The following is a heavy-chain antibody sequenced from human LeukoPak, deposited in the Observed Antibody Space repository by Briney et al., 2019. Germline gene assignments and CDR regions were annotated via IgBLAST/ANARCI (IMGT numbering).Heavy chain of an antibody. CDR2: ISGSGGST. Sequence: GGSLRLSCAASGFTFSSYAMSWVRQAPGKGLEWVSAISGSGGSTYYADSVKGRFTISRDNSKNTLYLQMNSLRAEDTAVYYCARGNDFWSGHYYYYMDVWGKGTTVTVSS. D-gene: IGHD3-3*01. V-gene: IGHV3-23*01. CDR1: GFTFSSYA. CDR3: ARGNDFWSGHYYYYMDV. J-gene: IGHJ6*03.